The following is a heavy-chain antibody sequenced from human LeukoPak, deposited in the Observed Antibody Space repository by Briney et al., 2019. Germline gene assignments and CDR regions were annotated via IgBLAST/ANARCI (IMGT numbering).Heavy chain of an antibody. V-gene: IGHV3-66*01. CDR1: GFTFSSYS. D-gene: IGHD6-19*01. Sequence: PGGSLRLSCAASGFTFSSYSMNWVRQAPGKGLEWVSIIYSTGGKYYADSVKGRFTISRDNSKHTLYLQMNSLRDGDTAVYYCVRGGSGWYYFDYWGQGTLVTVSS. CDR2: IYSTGGK. J-gene: IGHJ4*02. CDR3: VRGGSGWYYFDY.